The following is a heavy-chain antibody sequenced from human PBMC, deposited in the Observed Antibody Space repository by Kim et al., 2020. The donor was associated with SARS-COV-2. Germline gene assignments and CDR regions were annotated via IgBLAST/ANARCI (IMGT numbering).Heavy chain of an antibody. J-gene: IGHJ1*01. CDR3: ASPLLYYYDSAGYRL. CDR1: GGSISSSSYY. Sequence: SETLSLTCTVSGGSISSSSYYWGWIRQPPGKGLEWIGSMYSSGNTYYNPSLKSRVTISVDTSKNQFSLKLNSVTAADTAVYYCASPLLYYYDSAGYRLWGQGTLVTVSS. D-gene: IGHD3-22*01. V-gene: IGHV4-39*01. CDR2: MYSSGNT.